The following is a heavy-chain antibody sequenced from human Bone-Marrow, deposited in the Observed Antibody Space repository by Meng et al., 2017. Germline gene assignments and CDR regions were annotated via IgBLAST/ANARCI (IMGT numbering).Heavy chain of an antibody. Sequence: QCQLVHSGGDVKKPGASVTGSCRASGYIINNYGISWVRQAPGQGLEWMGWFGPFNGNTNYAQKFQGRVTMTTDTSTSTAYMELRSLRSDDTAVYYCARARDYDSLPDYWGQGTLVTVSS. J-gene: IGHJ4*02. CDR2: FGPFNGNT. V-gene: IGHV1-18*01. CDR1: GYIINNYG. D-gene: IGHD3-3*01. CDR3: ARARDYDSLPDY.